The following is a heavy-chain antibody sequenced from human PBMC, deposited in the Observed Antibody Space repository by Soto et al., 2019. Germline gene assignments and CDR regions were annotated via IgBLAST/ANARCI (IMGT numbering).Heavy chain of an antibody. Sequence: GGSLRLSCAASGFTFSSYGMHWVRQAPGKGLEWVAVISYDGSNKYYADSVKGRFTISRDNSKNTLYLQMNSLRAEDTAVYYCAKDSTQEWLVPEFDYWGQGTLVTVSS. D-gene: IGHD6-19*01. CDR3: AKDSTQEWLVPEFDY. CDR1: GFTFSSYG. J-gene: IGHJ4*02. V-gene: IGHV3-30*18. CDR2: ISYDGSNK.